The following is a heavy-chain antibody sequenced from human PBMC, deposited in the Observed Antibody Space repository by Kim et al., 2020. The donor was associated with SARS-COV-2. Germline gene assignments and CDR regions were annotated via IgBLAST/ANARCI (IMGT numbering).Heavy chain of an antibody. D-gene: IGHD3-16*01. Sequence: ASVKVSCKASGYTFTSYDINWVRQATGQGLEWMGWMNPNSGNTGYAQKFQGRVTMTRNTSISTAYMELSSLRSEDTAVYYCARGLWGWLGPLGYYYYGMDVWGQGTTVTVSS. V-gene: IGHV1-8*01. J-gene: IGHJ6*02. CDR2: MNPNSGNT. CDR1: GYTFTSYD. CDR3: ARGLWGWLGPLGYYYYGMDV.